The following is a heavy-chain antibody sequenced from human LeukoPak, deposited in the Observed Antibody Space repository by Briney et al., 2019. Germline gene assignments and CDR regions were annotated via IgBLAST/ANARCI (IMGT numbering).Heavy chain of an antibody. D-gene: IGHD3-10*01. J-gene: IGHJ4*02. CDR3: ARERTYFGSGSYPDS. CDR2: IYYSGLT. Sequence: SETLSLTCTVSGGSTSNGGYYWSWIRQHPGKGLEWIGYIYYSGLTYYNPSLESRVTVSLDTSRNQFSLKLTSVTAADTAVYYCARERTYFGSGSYPDSWGQGTLVTVSS. V-gene: IGHV4-31*03. CDR1: GGSTSNGGYY.